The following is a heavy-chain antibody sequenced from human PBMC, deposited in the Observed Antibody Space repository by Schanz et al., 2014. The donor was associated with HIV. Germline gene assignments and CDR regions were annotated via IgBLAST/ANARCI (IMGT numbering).Heavy chain of an antibody. V-gene: IGHV3-30*18. J-gene: IGHJ6*02. CDR3: AKMEMAIVRWYYGMDV. D-gene: IGHD3-16*02. CDR1: GLTVRNKY. CDR2: ISYDGSNK. Sequence: VRLVETGGDLIQPGGALRLSCAASGLTVRNKYMTWVRQAPGKGLEWVAVISYDGSNKYYTDSVKGRFTISRDNSKNTLYLQMNSLRAEDTAVYYCAKMEMAIVRWYYGMDVWGQGTTVTVSS.